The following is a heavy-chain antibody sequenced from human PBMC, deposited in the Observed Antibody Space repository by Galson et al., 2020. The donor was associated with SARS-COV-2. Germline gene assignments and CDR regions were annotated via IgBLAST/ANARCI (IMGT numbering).Heavy chain of an antibody. CDR2: ISYDGKVE. CDR3: ATEDVVHGGYHPLHY. Sequence: QLGESLKISCTASGLTFSSYAMHWVRQAPGKGLQWVAVISYDGKVEHYADSVKGRFTISRDNSLNTLSLQMDILETDDTAMYYCATEDVVHGGYHPLHYWGQGTPVTVSS. CDR1: GLTFSSYA. V-gene: IGHV3-30*04. D-gene: IGHD6-25*01. J-gene: IGHJ4*02.